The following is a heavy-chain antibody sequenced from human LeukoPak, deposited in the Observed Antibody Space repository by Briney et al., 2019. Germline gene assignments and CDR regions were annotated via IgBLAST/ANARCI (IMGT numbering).Heavy chain of an antibody. CDR1: GFTVSSNY. Sequence: GGSLRLSCAASGFTVSSNYMSWVRQAAGKGLECGTVMYSGGSTYYADTVKGRFTISRHNSKNTLYLQMNSLRAEDTAVYYCARDLYYGSGSYRYYYYGMDVWGQGTTVTVSS. CDR2: MYSGGST. V-gene: IGHV3-53*04. J-gene: IGHJ6*02. D-gene: IGHD3-10*01. CDR3: ARDLYYGSGSYRYYYYGMDV.